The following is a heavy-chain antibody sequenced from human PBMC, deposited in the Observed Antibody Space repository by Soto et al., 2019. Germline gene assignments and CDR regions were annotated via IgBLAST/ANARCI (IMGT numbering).Heavy chain of an antibody. V-gene: IGHV4-34*01. Sequence: SETLSLTCAVYGGSFSGYYWSWIRQPPGKGLEWIGEINHSGSTNYNPSLKSRVTISVDTSKNQFSLKLSSVTAADTAVYYCARGSRPTIGYCSSTSCPHLGFDPWGQGTLVTVSS. J-gene: IGHJ5*02. CDR1: GGSFSGYY. D-gene: IGHD2-2*03. CDR3: ARGSRPTIGYCSSTSCPHLGFDP. CDR2: INHSGST.